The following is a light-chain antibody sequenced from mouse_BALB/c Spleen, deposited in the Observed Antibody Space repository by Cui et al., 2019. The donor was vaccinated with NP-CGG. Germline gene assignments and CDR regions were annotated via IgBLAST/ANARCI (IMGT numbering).Light chain of an antibody. CDR1: TGTITTSNY. J-gene: IGLJ1*01. CDR2: GTN. Sequence: QAVVTQESALTTSPGGTVTLTCRSSTGTITTSNYANWVQEKPDHLFTGLIAGTNNRAPGVPARFSGSLIGDNAALTITGAQTEDEAIYFCALWYSNHWVFGGGTKLTVL. V-gene: IGLV1*01. CDR3: ALWYSNHWV.